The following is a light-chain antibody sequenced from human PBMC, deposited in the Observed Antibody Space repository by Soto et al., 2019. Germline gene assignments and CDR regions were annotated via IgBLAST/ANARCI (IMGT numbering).Light chain of an antibody. CDR1: SSDVGASNY. Sequence: QSALTQPASVSGSPGQSITISCTGTSSDVGASNYVSWYQQYPGKAPTLLIFGVTNRPSGVSNRFSGSKSGYTASLTISGLHSEDEADYYCCAYTSTSALYVFGTGTKVTVL. J-gene: IGLJ1*01. CDR2: GVT. CDR3: CAYTSTSALYV. V-gene: IGLV2-14*01.